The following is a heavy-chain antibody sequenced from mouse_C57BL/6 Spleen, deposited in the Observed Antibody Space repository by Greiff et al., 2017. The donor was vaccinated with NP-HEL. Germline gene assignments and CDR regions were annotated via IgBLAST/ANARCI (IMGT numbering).Heavy chain of an antibody. CDR1: GYTFTSYW. Sequence: QVQLQQPGAELVRPGTSVKLSCKASGYTFTSYWMHWVKQRPGQGLEWIGVIDPSDSYTNYNQKFKGKATLTVDTSSSTAYMQLSSLTSEDSAVYYCARFGNLACDDWGQGTNRTVAA. CDR3: ARFGNLACDD. D-gene: IGHD2-1*01. V-gene: IGHV1-59*01. J-gene: IGHJ2*01. CDR2: IDPSDSYT.